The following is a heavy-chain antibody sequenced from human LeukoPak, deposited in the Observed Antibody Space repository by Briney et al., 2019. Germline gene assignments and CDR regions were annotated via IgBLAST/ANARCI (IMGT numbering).Heavy chain of an antibody. D-gene: IGHD3-3*01. V-gene: IGHV3-21*01. J-gene: IGHJ4*02. CDR2: ISSSSSYI. Sequence: GGSLRLSCAASGFTFSSYSMNWVRQAPGKGLEWVSSISSSSSYIYYADSVKGRFTISRDNAKNSLYLQMNSLRAEDTAVYYCATLYDFWSGYYRPHFDYWGQGTLVTVSS. CDR3: ATLYDFWSGYYRPHFDY. CDR1: GFTFSSYS.